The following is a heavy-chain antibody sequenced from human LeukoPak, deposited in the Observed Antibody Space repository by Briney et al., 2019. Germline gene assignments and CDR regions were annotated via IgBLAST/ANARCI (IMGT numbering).Heavy chain of an antibody. V-gene: IGHV3-33*01. CDR3: ARDGPHYDLDV. CDR2: LWSDGSNT. Sequence: GGSLRLSCAASGFNFRRYGLHRVRQAPGKSLEWVAFLWSDGSNTNYADSVKGRFTISRDISKNSLYLQMNSLRAEDTAVYYCARDGPHYDLDVWGQGTTVTVSS. CDR1: GFNFRRYG. D-gene: IGHD3-3*01. J-gene: IGHJ6*02.